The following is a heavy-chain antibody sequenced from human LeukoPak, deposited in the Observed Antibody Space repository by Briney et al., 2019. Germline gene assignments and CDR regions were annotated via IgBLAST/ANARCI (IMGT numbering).Heavy chain of an antibody. Sequence: GGSLRLSCAASGFTFDDYAMHWVRQAPGKGLEWVSGISWNSGSIGYADSVKGRFTISRDNAKNSLYLQMNSLRAEDTALYYCAKDIGSDSSGYYFDYWGQGTLVTVSS. CDR3: AKDIGSDSSGYYFDY. CDR2: ISWNSGSI. D-gene: IGHD3-22*01. V-gene: IGHV3-9*01. J-gene: IGHJ4*02. CDR1: GFTFDDYA.